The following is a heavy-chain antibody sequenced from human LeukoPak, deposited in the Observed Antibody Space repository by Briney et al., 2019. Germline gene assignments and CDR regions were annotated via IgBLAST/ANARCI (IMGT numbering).Heavy chain of an antibody. D-gene: IGHD1-1*01. CDR2: ISYDGSNK. J-gene: IGHJ4*02. Sequence: GGSLRLSCAASGFTFSSYCMYWVRQAPGKGLEWVAVISYDGSNKYYADSVKGRFTISRDNSKNTLYLQMNSLRAEDTAVYYCAKDLEGAFDDWGQGTLVTVSS. V-gene: IGHV3-30*18. CDR3: AKDLEGAFDD. CDR1: GFTFSSYC.